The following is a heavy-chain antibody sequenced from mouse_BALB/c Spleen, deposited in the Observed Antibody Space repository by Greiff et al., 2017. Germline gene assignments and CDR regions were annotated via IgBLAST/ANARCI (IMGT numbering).Heavy chain of an antibody. CDR2: IYPGDGDT. J-gene: IGHJ3*01. V-gene: IGHV1-80*01. CDR3: ARGNYDYDGFAY. CDR1: GYAFSSYW. Sequence: VQVVESGAELVRPGSSVKISCKASGYAFSSYWMNWVKQRPGQGLEWIGQIYPGDGDTNYNGKFKGKATLTADKSSSTAYMQLSSLTSEDSAVYFCARGNYDYDGFAYWGQGTLVTVSA. D-gene: IGHD2-4*01.